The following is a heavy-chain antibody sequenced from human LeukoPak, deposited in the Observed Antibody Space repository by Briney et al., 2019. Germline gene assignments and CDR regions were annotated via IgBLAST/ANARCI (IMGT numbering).Heavy chain of an antibody. CDR2: ISSKSDYT. Sequence: GGSLRLSCAASGFTFNIYAMSWVRQAPGEGLEWVSSISSKSDYTFYAGSVKGRFTISRDNSRNTLYLQMNSLRAEDTAIYYCAKDRPNYYESNGHYYRRDGDCWGQGTLVTVSS. J-gene: IGHJ4*02. D-gene: IGHD3-22*01. V-gene: IGHV3-23*01. CDR1: GFTFNIYA. CDR3: AKDRPNYYESNGHYYRRDGDC.